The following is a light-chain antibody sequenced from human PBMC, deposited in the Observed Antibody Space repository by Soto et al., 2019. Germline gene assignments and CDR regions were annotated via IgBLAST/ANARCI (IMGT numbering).Light chain of an antibody. CDR1: QSVGNNY. V-gene: IGKV3-20*01. CDR2: GAS. CDR3: QQYGSSGT. J-gene: IGKJ1*01. Sequence: EIVMTQSPATLSVSPGERATLSCRASQSVGNNYLAWYQQKPGQAPRLLIYGASNRATGIPDRFSGSGSGTGFTLTISRLEPEDFAVYYCQQYGSSGTFGQGTKVDIK.